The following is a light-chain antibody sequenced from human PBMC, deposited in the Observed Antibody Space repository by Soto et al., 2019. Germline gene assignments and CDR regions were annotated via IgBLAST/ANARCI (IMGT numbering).Light chain of an antibody. J-gene: IGLJ2*01. V-gene: IGLV4-69*01. CDR2: LNSDGSH. Sequence: QLVLTQSPSASASLGASVKLTCTLSSGHSSNAIAWHQQQPEKGPRYLMKLNSDGSHNKGDGIPDRFSGSRSGAEYYLTISSLQSEDEADYYCQTWGTGIQVFGGGTKLTVL. CDR1: SGHSSNA. CDR3: QTWGTGIQV.